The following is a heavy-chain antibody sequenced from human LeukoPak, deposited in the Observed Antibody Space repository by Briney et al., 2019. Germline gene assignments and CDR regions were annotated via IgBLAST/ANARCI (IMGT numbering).Heavy chain of an antibody. V-gene: IGHV3-74*01. J-gene: IGHJ4*02. CDR3: VRVAVGEYHFDH. CDR2: INPDGRTI. CDR1: EFTFSSYW. Sequence: GGSLRLSCAASEFTFSSYWMHWVRQAPGKGLVWVSRINPDGRTISYAGSVKDRFTISRDNAKNTLYLQMNSLRAEDTAVYYCVRVAVGEYHFDHWGQGTLVTVSS. D-gene: IGHD6-19*01.